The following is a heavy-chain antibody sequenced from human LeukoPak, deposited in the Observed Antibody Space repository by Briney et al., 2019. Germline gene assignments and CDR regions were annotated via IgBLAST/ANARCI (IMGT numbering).Heavy chain of an antibody. V-gene: IGHV1-8*01. D-gene: IGHD2-2*01. Sequence: ASVKASCKASGYTFTSYDINWVRQATGQGLEWMGWMNPNSGNTGYAQKFQGRVTMTRNTSISTAYMELSSLRSEDTAVYYCARGLVVVPAALDYWGQGTLVTVSS. CDR1: GYTFTSYD. J-gene: IGHJ4*02. CDR2: MNPNSGNT. CDR3: ARGLVVVPAALDY.